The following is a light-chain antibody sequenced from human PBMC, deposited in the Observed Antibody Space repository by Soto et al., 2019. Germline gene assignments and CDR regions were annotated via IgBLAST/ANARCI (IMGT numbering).Light chain of an antibody. CDR3: QQYGSSPYT. V-gene: IGKV3-20*01. CDR1: QSVSSSY. Sequence: EIVLTQSPGTLSLSPGERATLSCRASQSVSSSYLAWYQQTPGQAPRLLIYGASSRATGIPDRFSGSGSGTDFTLTISSLEAEDFAAYYCQQYGSSPYTFGQGTKLEIK. CDR2: GAS. J-gene: IGKJ2*01.